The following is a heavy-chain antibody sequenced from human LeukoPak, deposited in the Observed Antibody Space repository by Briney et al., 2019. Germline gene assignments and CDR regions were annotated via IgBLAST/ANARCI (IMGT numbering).Heavy chain of an antibody. V-gene: IGHV4-39*07. J-gene: IGHJ5*02. CDR1: GGPISSSSYY. D-gene: IGHD1-1*01. Sequence: PSETLSLTCTVSGGPISSSSYYWGWIRQPPGKGLEWIGSIYYSGSTYDNPSLKSRVTISGDTSKNQFSLKLSSVTAADTAVYYCARDRLQLQSWGQGTLVTVSS. CDR2: IYYSGST. CDR3: ARDRLQLQS.